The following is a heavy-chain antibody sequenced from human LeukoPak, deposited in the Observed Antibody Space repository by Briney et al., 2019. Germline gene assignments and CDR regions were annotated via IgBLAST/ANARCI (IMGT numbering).Heavy chain of an antibody. D-gene: IGHD2-2*01. CDR3: ARDHPAIYGMDV. CDR2: IKEDGSQK. V-gene: IGHV3-7*01. Sequence: GGSLRLSCTAPGFTFSTYWMSWVRQAPGQGLEWVANIKEDGSQKYYVDSVKGRFTISRDNAKNSLYLQMNSLRAEDTAAYYCARDHPAIYGMDVWGQGTTVTVSS. CDR1: GFTFSTYW. J-gene: IGHJ6*02.